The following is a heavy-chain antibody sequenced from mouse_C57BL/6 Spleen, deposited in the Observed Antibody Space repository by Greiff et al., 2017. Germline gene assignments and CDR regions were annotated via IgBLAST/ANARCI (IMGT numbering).Heavy chain of an antibody. J-gene: IGHJ4*01. Sequence: VKLQQSGAELVRPGASVKLSCKASGYTFTDYYINWVKQRPGQGLEWIARIYPGSGNTYYNEKFKGKATLTAEKSSSTAYMQLSSLTSEDSAVYFCARGASLRDYYAMDYWGQGTSVTVSS. CDR2: IYPGSGNT. V-gene: IGHV1-76*01. CDR3: ARGASLRDYYAMDY. CDR1: GYTFTDYY. D-gene: IGHD6-5*01.